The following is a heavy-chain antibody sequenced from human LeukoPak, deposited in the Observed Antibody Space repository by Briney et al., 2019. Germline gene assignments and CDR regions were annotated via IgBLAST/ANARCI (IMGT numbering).Heavy chain of an antibody. CDR2: ISSSSSYI. D-gene: IGHD2-2*01. CDR1: GFTFSNIW. Sequence: RTGGSLRLSCAASGFTFSNIWMSWVRQAPGKGLEWVSSISSSSSYIYYADSVKGRFTISRDNAKNSLYLQMNSLRAEDTAVYYCARDIVVVPAAIYYYYGMDVWGQGTTVTVSS. CDR3: ARDIVVVPAAIYYYYGMDV. V-gene: IGHV3-21*01. J-gene: IGHJ6*02.